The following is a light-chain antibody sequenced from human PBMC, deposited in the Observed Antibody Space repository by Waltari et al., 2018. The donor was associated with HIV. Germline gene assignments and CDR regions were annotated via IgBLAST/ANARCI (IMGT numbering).Light chain of an antibody. CDR1: QGIGSD. CDR2: GVS. V-gene: IGKV1-27*01. J-gene: IGKJ2*01. CDR3: QRYDRAPYT. Sequence: DVQMTQSPSSLSASVGDRVAITCRASQGIGSDLAWYQQKQGKVPRLLIYGVSTLQSGVPARFSWSGSVTDFTLTITNLQTEDFSFYYCQRYDRAPYTFGPGTRLELK.